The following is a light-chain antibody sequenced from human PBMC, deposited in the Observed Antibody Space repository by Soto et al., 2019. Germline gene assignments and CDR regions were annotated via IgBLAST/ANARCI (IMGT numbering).Light chain of an antibody. Sequence: QSALTQPPSVSAAPGQQVTISCSGSSSNIGNNYVSWYQQVPGTVPKLLIYENNKRPSGIPDRFSGSKSGTSATLGITGLQPGDGADNYCGTGDSSLGGGVFGGGTKPTVL. V-gene: IGLV1-51*02. CDR3: GTGDSSLGGGV. J-gene: IGLJ3*02. CDR1: SSNIGNNY. CDR2: ENN.